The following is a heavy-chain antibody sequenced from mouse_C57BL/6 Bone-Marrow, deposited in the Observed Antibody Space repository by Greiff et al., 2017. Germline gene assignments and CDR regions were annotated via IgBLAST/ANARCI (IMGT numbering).Heavy chain of an antibody. CDR1: GFNITGYY. CDR2: IDPEGGDT. V-gene: IGHV14-1*01. CDR3: ESGDHDGYDVDY. Sequence: VQLQQSGAELVRPGASVKLSCTASGFNITGYYMHWVKQRPEQGLEWIGRIDPEGGDTDYAPKFPGKATMTADTSSNTAYLQLSSLTSEDTAVYYSESGDHDGYDVDYWGQGTTLTVSS. J-gene: IGHJ2*01. D-gene: IGHD2-2*01.